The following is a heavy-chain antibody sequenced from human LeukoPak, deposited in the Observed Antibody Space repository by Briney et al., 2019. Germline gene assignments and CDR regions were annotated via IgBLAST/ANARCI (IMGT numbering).Heavy chain of an antibody. V-gene: IGHV3-33*01. D-gene: IGHD1-20*01. CDR3: ARDRYNWNADFDY. Sequence: GGSLRLSCAASGFTFSSYGMHWVRQAPGKGLEWVAVIWYDGGNKYYADSVKGRFTISRDNSKNTLYLQMNSLRAEDTAVYYCARDRYNWNADFDYWGQGTLVTVSS. CDR2: IWYDGGNK. J-gene: IGHJ4*02. CDR1: GFTFSSYG.